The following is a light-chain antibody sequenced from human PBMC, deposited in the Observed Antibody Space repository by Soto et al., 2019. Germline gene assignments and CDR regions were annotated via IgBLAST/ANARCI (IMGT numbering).Light chain of an antibody. CDR3: QQYYTTLS. CDR2: WAS. J-gene: IGKJ4*01. CDR1: QSVLYNSDNKNY. V-gene: IGKV4-1*01. Sequence: DIVMTQSPDSLAVSLGERATINCKSSQSVLYNSDNKNYLAWYQQKPGQPPKLLIYWASTRDSGVPDRFSGSGFGADFTLTISSLQAEDVAVYYCQQYYTTLSFGGGTKVEIK.